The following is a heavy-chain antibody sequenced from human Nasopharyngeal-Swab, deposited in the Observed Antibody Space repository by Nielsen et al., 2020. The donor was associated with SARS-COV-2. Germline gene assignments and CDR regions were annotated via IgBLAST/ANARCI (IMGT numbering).Heavy chain of an antibody. CDR1: GGSFSGYY. CDR2: INHSGST. Sequence: SETLSLTCAVYGGSFSGYYWSWIRQPPGKGLEWIGEINHSGSTNYNPSLKSRVTISVDTSKNQFSLKLSSVTAADTAVYYCARGPLPRYCSGGSCYSRYYYYMDVWGKGTTATVSS. V-gene: IGHV4-34*01. J-gene: IGHJ6*03. CDR3: ARGPLPRYCSGGSCYSRYYYYMDV. D-gene: IGHD2-15*01.